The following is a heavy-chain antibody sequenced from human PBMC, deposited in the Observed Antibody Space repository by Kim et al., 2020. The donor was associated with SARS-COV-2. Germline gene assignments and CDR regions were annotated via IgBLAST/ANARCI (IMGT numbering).Heavy chain of an antibody. V-gene: IGHV1-2*02. CDR1: GYTFTGYY. CDR3: ARDLIQWFGELLSSYGMDV. CDR2: INPNSGGT. D-gene: IGHD3-10*01. Sequence: ASVKVSCKASGYTFTGYYMHWVRQAPGQGLEWMGWINPNSGGTNYAQKFQGRVTMTRDTSISTAYMELSRLRSDATAVYYCARDLIQWFGELLSSYGMDVWGQGTTVTVSS. J-gene: IGHJ6*02.